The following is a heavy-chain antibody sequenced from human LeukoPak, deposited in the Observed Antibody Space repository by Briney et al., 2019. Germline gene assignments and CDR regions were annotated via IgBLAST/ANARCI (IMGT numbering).Heavy chain of an antibody. D-gene: IGHD2-8*02. Sequence: ASVKVSCKASGYTFTSYGISWVRQAPGQGLEWMGWISGYNGNTNYAQKLRGRVTMTTDTSTNTAYMELRSLRSDDTAVYYCAREGRQGTGGWYYFDYWGQETLVTVSS. CDR1: GYTFTSYG. CDR2: ISGYNGNT. V-gene: IGHV1-18*01. CDR3: AREGRQGTGGWYYFDY. J-gene: IGHJ4*02.